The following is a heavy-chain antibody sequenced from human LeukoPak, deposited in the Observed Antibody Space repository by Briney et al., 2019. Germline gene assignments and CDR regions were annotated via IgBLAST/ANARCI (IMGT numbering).Heavy chain of an antibody. CDR2: ISGRGRDS. J-gene: IGHJ4*02. CDR1: GFTFTSYA. D-gene: IGHD2/OR15-2a*01. CDR3: ATKRESSPTSFDN. Sequence: PGGSLRLSCAASGFTFTSYAMSWVRQAPGKWLEWVSAISGRGRDSYYADSVKGRFTISRDNSKNTLYLQKSSLRAEDTALYYCATKRESSPTSFDNWGQGTLVTVSS. V-gene: IGHV3-23*01.